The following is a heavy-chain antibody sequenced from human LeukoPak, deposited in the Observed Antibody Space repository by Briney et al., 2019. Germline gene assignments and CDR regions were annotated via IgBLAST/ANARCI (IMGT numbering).Heavy chain of an antibody. CDR1: GFTFSRYA. CDR2: ISGSGGST. V-gene: IGHV3-23*01. J-gene: IGHJ4*02. CDR3: AKRGGRDYDILTASY. Sequence: GGSLRLSCAASGFTFSRYAMSWVRQAPGKGLEWVSAISGSGGSTYYADSVKGRFTISRDNSKNTLYLQMNSLRAEDTAVYYCAKRGGRDYDILTASYWGQGTLVTVSS. D-gene: IGHD3-9*01.